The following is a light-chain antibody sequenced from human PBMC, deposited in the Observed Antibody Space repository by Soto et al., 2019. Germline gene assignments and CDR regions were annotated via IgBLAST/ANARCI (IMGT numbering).Light chain of an antibody. CDR1: QDISNY. CDR3: QQYDNLPLT. CDR2: YAS. V-gene: IGKV1-33*01. Sequence: DIQMTQSPSSLSASVGDRVTITCQASQDISNYLNWYQQKPGKAPKLLIYYASNLETGVPSRFSGSGSGKDFNFTISSLQNEDIATYYCQQYDNLPLTFGGGTKVEIK. J-gene: IGKJ4*01.